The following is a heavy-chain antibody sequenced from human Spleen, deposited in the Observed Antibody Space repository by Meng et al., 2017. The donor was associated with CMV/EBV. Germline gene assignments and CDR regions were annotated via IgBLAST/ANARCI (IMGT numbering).Heavy chain of an antibody. CDR1: GGTFSSYA. CDR3: ARDCSSTSCYGYYYYGMDV. D-gene: IGHD2-2*01. Sequence: SVKVSCKASGGTFSSYAISWVRQAPGQGLEWMGGIIPILGIANYAQKFQGRVTITADKSTSTAYMELSSLRSEDTAVYYCARDCSSTSCYGYYYYGMDVWGQGTTVTVSS. CDR2: IIPILGIA. V-gene: IGHV1-69*10. J-gene: IGHJ6*02.